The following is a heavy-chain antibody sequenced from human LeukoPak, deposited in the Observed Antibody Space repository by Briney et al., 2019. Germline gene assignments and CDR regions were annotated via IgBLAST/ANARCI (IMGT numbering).Heavy chain of an antibody. V-gene: IGHV4-61*01. Sequence: SETLSLTCTVSGGSVSSGNYYWSWIRQPPGKGLEWIGYIHYSGSTSYNPSLKSRVTISVDRSKIKFSLKLSSVTAADTAVYYCARGGLSSGYYSAFDYWGQGTLVTVSS. CDR1: GGSVSSGNYY. CDR3: ARGGLSSGYYSAFDY. CDR2: IHYSGST. J-gene: IGHJ4*02. D-gene: IGHD3-22*01.